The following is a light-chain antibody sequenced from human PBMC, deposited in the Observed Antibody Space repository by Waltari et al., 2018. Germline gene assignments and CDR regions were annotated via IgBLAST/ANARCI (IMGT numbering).Light chain of an antibody. J-gene: IGLJ1*01. CDR2: EVT. Sequence: QSGLTQPASVSGSPGPSITISCTGTSSAVGNYTLVSWYQQYPGKAPKLMVYEVTRRSSGVSDRFSGSKSGNTASLTIYGLQSEDEADYYCCSYAGLGIYVFGTGTKVTVL. CDR1: SSAVGNYTL. V-gene: IGLV2-23*02. CDR3: CSYAGLGIYV.